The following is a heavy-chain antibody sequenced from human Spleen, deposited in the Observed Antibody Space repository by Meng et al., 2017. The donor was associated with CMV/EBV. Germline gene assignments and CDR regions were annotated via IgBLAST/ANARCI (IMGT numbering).Heavy chain of an antibody. CDR3: ARGLSSWYNWFDP. CDR2: INHSGST. V-gene: IGHV4-30-4*01. D-gene: IGHD6-13*01. J-gene: IGHJ5*01. CDR1: GGSMSSGNYY. Sequence: QVQLQESGPGLVEPSQTLSLTCTVSGGSMSSGNYYWSWIRQPPGKGLEWIGEINHSGSTNYNPPLKSRVTISVDTSKNQFSLKLSSVTAADTAVYYCARGLSSWYNWFDPWGQGTLVTVSS.